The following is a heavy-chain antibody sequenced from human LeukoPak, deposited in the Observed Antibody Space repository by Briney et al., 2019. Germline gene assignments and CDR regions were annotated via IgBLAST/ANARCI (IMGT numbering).Heavy chain of an antibody. D-gene: IGHD6-6*01. V-gene: IGHV3-66*01. Sequence: GGSLRLSCAASGFTFSSYSMSWVRQAPGKGLEWVSVIYSGGSTYYADSVKGRFTISRDNAKNSVYLQMNSLRAEDTAVYYCAKASTYSSSSGFDYWGQGTLVTVSS. CDR2: IYSGGST. J-gene: IGHJ4*02. CDR1: GFTFSSYS. CDR3: AKASTYSSSSGFDY.